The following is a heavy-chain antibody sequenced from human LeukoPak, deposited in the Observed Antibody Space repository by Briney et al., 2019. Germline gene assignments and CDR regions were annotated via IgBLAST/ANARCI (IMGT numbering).Heavy chain of an antibody. Sequence: GASVKVSCKASGYTFTSYGISWVRQAPGQGLEWMGWISAYNGNTNYAQKLQGRVTMTTDTSTSTAYMELRSLRSDDTAVYYCASSHAVEMATSNFDYWGQGTLVTVSS. J-gene: IGHJ4*02. D-gene: IGHD5-24*01. V-gene: IGHV1-18*01. CDR2: ISAYNGNT. CDR3: ASSHAVEMATSNFDY. CDR1: GYTFTSYG.